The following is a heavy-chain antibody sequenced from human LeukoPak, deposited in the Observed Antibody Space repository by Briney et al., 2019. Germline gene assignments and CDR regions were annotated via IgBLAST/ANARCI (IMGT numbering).Heavy chain of an antibody. D-gene: IGHD4-17*01. Sequence: ASVKVSCRASGGTFSSYARSWVRQDPGEGREWMGGIIPIIGTANYAQKFQGRVTITANKSTRTASMELSSLRSKDTAVYYWAREDYGEGPFDYWGQGTLVTVSS. CDR2: IIPIIGTA. CDR3: AREDYGEGPFDY. CDR1: GGTFSSYA. V-gene: IGHV1-69*06. J-gene: IGHJ4*02.